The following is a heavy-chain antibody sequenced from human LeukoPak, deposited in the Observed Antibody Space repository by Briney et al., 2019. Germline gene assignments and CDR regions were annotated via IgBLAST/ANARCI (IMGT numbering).Heavy chain of an antibody. D-gene: IGHD6-19*01. CDR2: IYYSGRT. J-gene: IGHJ3*02. Sequence: SETLSLTCTVSGGSISSSSYYWGWIRQPPGKGLEWIGSIYYSGRTYYNPSLKSRVTISVDTSKNQFSLKLRSVTAADTAVYYCARNSGWVRPGDAFDIWGRGTMVTVSS. CDR3: ARNSGWVRPGDAFDI. CDR1: GGSISSSSYY. V-gene: IGHV4-39*07.